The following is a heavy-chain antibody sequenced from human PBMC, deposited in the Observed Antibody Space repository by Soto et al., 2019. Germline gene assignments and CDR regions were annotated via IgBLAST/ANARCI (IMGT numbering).Heavy chain of an antibody. CDR1: EDTFTHYD. CDR2: MNPNTGNI. CDR3: VRRVASGHRSWFDS. V-gene: IGHV1-8*01. D-gene: IGHD2-21*01. Sequence: QVELVQSGAEVKKPGASVKVSCQASEDTFTHYDINWVRQATGQGREWMGWMNPNTGNIDYAHKFQGIVTMTRDTSTRTVYMELSSLRSDDTAVYYCVRRVASGHRSWFDSWAHGTLVPVSS. J-gene: IGHJ5*01.